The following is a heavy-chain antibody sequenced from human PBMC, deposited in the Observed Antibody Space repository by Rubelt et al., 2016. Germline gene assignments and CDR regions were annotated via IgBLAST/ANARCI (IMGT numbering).Heavy chain of an antibody. J-gene: IGHJ6*03. Sequence: QVQLQQWGAGLLKPSETLSLTCAVYGGSFSGYYWSWIRQPPGKGLEWIGEINHSGSTNYNPSLKSRGTISVDTSKNQFSLKLNSVTAADTAVYYCARGLGFLDYMDVWGKGTTGTVSS. D-gene: IGHD3-3*01. V-gene: IGHV4-34*01. CDR3: ARGLGFLDYMDV. CDR1: GGSFSGYY. CDR2: INHSGST.